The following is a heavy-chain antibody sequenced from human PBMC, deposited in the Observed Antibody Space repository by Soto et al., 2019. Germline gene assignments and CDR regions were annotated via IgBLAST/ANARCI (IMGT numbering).Heavy chain of an antibody. V-gene: IGHV4-59*01. CDR1: RGSISSYY. CDR2: IYYSGST. CDR3: AAQFGELLGWFDP. J-gene: IGHJ5*02. Sequence: PSETLSLTCTVSRGSISSYYWSWIRQPPGKGLEWIGYIYYSGSTNYNPSLKSRVTISVDTSKNQFSLNLSSVTAADTAVYYCAAQFGELLGWFDPWGQGTLVT. D-gene: IGHD3-10*01.